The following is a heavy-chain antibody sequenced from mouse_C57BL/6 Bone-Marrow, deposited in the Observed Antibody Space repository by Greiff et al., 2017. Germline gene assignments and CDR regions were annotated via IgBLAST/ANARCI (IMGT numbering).Heavy chain of an antibody. D-gene: IGHD4-1*01. J-gene: IGHJ2*01. CDR1: GYTFTSYW. CDR2: IDPSDSYT. V-gene: IGHV1-50*01. Sequence: QVQLQQPGAELVKPGASVKLSCKASGYTFTSYWMQWVKQRPGQGLEWIGEIDPSDSYTNYNQKFKGKATLTVDKSSSTAYMQLSSLTSEDSAVYYCARLGRGYWGQGTTLTVSS. CDR3: ARLGRGY.